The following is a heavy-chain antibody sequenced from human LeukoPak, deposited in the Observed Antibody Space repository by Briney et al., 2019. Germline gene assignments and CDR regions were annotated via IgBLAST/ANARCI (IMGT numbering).Heavy chain of an antibody. CDR1: GFTFSSYG. CDR3: AKSLGLPSGTNRSGDY. V-gene: IGHV3-30*18. Sequence: PGGSLRLSCAASGFTFSSYGMHWVRQAPGKGLEWVAVISYDGSNKYYADSVKGRFTISRDNSKNTLYLQMNSLRADDTAVYYCAKSLGLPSGTNRSGDYWGQGTLVTVSS. CDR2: ISYDGSNK. J-gene: IGHJ4*02. D-gene: IGHD3-10*01.